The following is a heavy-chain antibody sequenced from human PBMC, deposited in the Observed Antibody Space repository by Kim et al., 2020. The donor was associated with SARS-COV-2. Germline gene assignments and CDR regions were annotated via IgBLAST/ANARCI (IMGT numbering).Heavy chain of an antibody. CDR1: GGSISSGGYY. V-gene: IGHV4-31*03. J-gene: IGHJ3*02. D-gene: IGHD3-3*01. CDR3: ARAGATIFGVVSAFDI. Sequence: SETLSLTCTVSGGSISSGGYYWSWIRQHPWKGLEWIGYIYYSGSTYYNPSLKSRVTISVDTSKNQFSLKLSSVTAADTAVYYCARAGATIFGVVSAFDIWGQGTMVTVSS. CDR2: IYYSGST.